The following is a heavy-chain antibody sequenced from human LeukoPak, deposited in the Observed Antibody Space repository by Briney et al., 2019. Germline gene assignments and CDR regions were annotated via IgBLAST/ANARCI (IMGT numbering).Heavy chain of an antibody. Sequence: PGGSLRLSCAVSGLTFNNYAVSWVRQAPGKGLEWVSAISGSGGSTYYADSVKGRFTISRDNSKNTLYLQMNSLRAEDTAVYYCAKRQYRNFDYWGQGTLVTVSS. CDR3: AKRQYRNFDY. J-gene: IGHJ4*02. V-gene: IGHV3-23*01. CDR2: ISGSGGST. CDR1: GLTFNNYA. D-gene: IGHD4-11*01.